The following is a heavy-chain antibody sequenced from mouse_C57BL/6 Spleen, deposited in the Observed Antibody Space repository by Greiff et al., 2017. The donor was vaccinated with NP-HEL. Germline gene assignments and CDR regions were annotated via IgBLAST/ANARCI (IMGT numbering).Heavy chain of an antibody. CDR2: IHPSDSDT. CDR3: AIWTYYDYDGYAMDY. J-gene: IGHJ4*01. CDR1: GYTFTSYW. D-gene: IGHD2-4*01. Sequence: QVQLKQPGAELVKPGASVKVSCKASGYTFTSYWMHWVKQRPGQGLEWIGRIHPSDSDTNYNQKFKGKATLTVDKSSSTAYMQLSSLTSEDSAVYYCAIWTYYDYDGYAMDYWGQGTSVTVSS. V-gene: IGHV1-74*01.